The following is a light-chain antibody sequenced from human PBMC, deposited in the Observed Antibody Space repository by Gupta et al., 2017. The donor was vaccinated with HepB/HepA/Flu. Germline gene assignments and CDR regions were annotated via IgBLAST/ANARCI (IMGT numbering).Light chain of an antibody. CDR3: QQRSNWPLT. Sequence: TQSPATLSLSPGDRATLSCRASQSISSYLAWYQQKPGQAPRLLIYDASNRATGIPARFSGSGSGTDFTLTISSLEPEDFAIYYCQQRSNWPLTFGGGTRVDIK. CDR1: QSISSY. V-gene: IGKV3-11*01. J-gene: IGKJ4*01. CDR2: DAS.